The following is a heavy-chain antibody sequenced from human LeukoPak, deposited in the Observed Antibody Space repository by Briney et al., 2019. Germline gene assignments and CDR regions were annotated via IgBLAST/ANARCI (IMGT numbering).Heavy chain of an antibody. CDR2: INPSGGST. D-gene: IGHD2-2*01. CDR1: GYTFTSHY. V-gene: IGHV1-46*01. CDR3: ARGDCSSTSCYVFDY. J-gene: IGHJ4*02. Sequence: ASVKVSCKASGYTFTSHYMHWVRQAPGQGLEWMGIINPSGGSTSYAQKSQGRVTMTRDTSTSTVYMELSSLRSEDTAVYYCARGDCSSTSCYVFDYWGQGTLVTVSS.